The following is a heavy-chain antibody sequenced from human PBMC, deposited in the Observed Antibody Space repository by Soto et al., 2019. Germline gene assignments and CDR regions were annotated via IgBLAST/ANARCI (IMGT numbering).Heavy chain of an antibody. J-gene: IGHJ6*01. CDR3: ARDLILGYGSGGSCWTSYGMDV. V-gene: IGHV1-46*01. D-gene: IGHD2-15*01. CDR1: GFTFTSYY. CDR2: INPSGGST. Sequence: ASVKVSCKASGFTFTSYYMHWVRQAPGQGLEWMGIINPSGGSTSYAQKFQGRVTMSRDASTSTVYMELSSLRSEDTAVYYCARDLILGYGSGGSCWTSYGMDVW.